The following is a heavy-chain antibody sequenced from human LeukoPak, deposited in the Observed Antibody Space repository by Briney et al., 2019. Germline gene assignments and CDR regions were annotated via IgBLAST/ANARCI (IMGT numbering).Heavy chain of an antibody. CDR2: ISYSGST. D-gene: IGHD3-22*01. CDR3: ARDYYDSSGSGWFDP. J-gene: IGHJ5*02. CDR1: GDSISSYY. Sequence: SETLSLTCTVSGDSISSYYWNWIRQPPGKGLEWIGFISYSGSTNYNPSLKSRVTISVDTPKNQFSLKLSSVTAADTAVYYCARDYYDSSGSGWFDPWGQGTLVTVSS. V-gene: IGHV4-59*12.